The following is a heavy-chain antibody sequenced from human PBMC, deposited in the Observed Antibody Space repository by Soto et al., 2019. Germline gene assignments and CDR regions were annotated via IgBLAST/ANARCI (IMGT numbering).Heavy chain of an antibody. D-gene: IGHD6-6*01. V-gene: IGHV4-34*01. CDR1: GGSFSGYY. Sequence: PSETLSLTCAVYGGSFSGYYWSRIRQPPGKGLEWIGEINHHGGTNYTPSLKSRVTISLDTSNNQFSLKLSSMTAADTAVYYCARASYSSSRGYFYYYMDVWGKGTTVTVSS. J-gene: IGHJ6*03. CDR3: ARASYSSSRGYFYYYMDV. CDR2: INHHGGT.